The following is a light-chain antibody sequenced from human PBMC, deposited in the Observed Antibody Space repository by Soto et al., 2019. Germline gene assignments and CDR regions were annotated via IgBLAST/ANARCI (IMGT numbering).Light chain of an antibody. CDR1: QSISNY. V-gene: IGKV1-39*01. CDR2: ATS. CDR3: HRSHSLPYT. J-gene: IGKJ2*01. Sequence: DIQMTQSPASLSASVGDRVTITCRARQSISNYLNWYQQKPGKAPILLIYATSNLQSGVPSRFSGSRSGTDFTLTISSLQPEDFATYFCHRSHSLPYTFGQGTKLEIK.